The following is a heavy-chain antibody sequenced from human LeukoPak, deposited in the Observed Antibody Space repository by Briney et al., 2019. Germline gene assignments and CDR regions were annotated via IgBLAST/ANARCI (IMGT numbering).Heavy chain of an antibody. CDR3: AREANYYGSGSYRIDY. V-gene: IGHV1-18*01. D-gene: IGHD3-10*01. J-gene: IGHJ4*02. Sequence: ASVKVSCKASGYTFTSYGISWVRQAPGQGLEWMGWISAYNGNTNYAQKLQGRVTMTTDTSTSTAYMELRSLRSDDTAVYYCAREANYYGSGSYRIDYWGQGTLVTVSS. CDR2: ISAYNGNT. CDR1: GYTFTSYG.